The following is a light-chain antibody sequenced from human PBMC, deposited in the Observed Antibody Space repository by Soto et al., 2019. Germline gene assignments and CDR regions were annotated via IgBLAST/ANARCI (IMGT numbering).Light chain of an antibody. J-gene: IGKJ5*01. CDR3: QKYNSYSIT. Sequence: DFRMTQAPSTLSASVGDRVTICCRASQGISRWLAWYQQKTGRAPKIIIYDVSSLKSGVPSRLSGSGSGTEFTLTISRLQPDDFATYYCQKYNSYSITCGQGTRLEIK. CDR1: QGISRW. V-gene: IGKV1-5*01. CDR2: DVS.